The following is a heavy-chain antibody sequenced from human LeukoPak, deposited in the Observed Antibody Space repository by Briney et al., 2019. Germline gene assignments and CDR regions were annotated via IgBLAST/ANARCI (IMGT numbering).Heavy chain of an antibody. D-gene: IGHD5-12*01. CDR1: GFTFSSYG. J-gene: IGHJ1*01. Sequence: PGGSLRPSCAAPGFTFSSYGMHWVRQAPGKGLEWVAVISYDGSNKYYADSVKGRFTISRDNSKNTLYLQMNSLRAEDTAVYYCAKEYYSGYDYQYFQHWGQGTLVTVSS. V-gene: IGHV3-30*18. CDR3: AKEYYSGYDYQYFQH. CDR2: ISYDGSNK.